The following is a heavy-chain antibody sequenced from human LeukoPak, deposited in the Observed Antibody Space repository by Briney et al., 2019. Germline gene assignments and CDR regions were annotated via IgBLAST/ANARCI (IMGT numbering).Heavy chain of an antibody. V-gene: IGHV4-39*07. J-gene: IGHJ4*02. CDR3: ARLWLQGYFDY. CDR1: GGFISSSSYY. D-gene: IGHD5-18*01. CDR2: IYYSGST. Sequence: NTSETLSLTCTVSGGFISSSSYYWGWIRQLPGKGLEWIGSIYYSGSTYYNPSLKSRVTISVDTSRNQFSLKLSSVTAADTAVYYCARLWLQGYFDYWGQGTLVTVSS.